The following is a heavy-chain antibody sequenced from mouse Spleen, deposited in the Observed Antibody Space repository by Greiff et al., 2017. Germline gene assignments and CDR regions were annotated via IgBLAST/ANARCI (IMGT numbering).Heavy chain of an antibody. J-gene: IGHJ1*03. Sequence: QVQLQQSGAELVKPGASVKMSCKASGYTFTSYWITWVKQRPGQGLEWIGDIYPGSGSTNYNEKFKSKATLTVDTSSSTAYMQLSSLTSEDSAVYYCARRGSNYGYWYFDVWGTGTTVTVSS. CDR2: IYPGSGST. V-gene: IGHV1-55*01. CDR1: GYTFTSYW. D-gene: IGHD2-5*01. CDR3: ARRGSNYGYWYFDV.